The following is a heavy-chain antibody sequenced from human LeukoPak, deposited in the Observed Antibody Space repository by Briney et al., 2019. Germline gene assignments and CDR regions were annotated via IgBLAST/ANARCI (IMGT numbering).Heavy chain of an antibody. CDR1: GFTFSYYG. D-gene: IGHD5-24*01. Sequence: GGSLRLSCAASGFTFSYYGMHWVRQAPGKGLEWVSSISSSSSYIYYADSVKGRFTISRDNAKNSLYLQMNSLRAEDTAVYYCVRGGIEMATIKSYYYYYMDVWGKGTTVTVSS. CDR3: VRGGIEMATIKSYYYYYMDV. V-gene: IGHV3-21*01. J-gene: IGHJ6*03. CDR2: ISSSSSYI.